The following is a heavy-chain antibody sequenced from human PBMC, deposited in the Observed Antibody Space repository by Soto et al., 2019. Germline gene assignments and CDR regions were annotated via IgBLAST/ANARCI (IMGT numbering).Heavy chain of an antibody. CDR2: IYYSGST. V-gene: IGHV4-39*01. Sequence: QLQLQESGPGLVKPSETLSLTCTVSGGSISSSSYYWGWVRQPPGKGLEWIGSIYYSGSTYYNPSLKSRVTISVDTSENQFSLKLSSVTAADTAVYYCARQGYSYAHAFDYWGQGTLVTVSS. J-gene: IGHJ4*02. D-gene: IGHD5-18*01. CDR1: GGSISSSSYY. CDR3: ARQGYSYAHAFDY.